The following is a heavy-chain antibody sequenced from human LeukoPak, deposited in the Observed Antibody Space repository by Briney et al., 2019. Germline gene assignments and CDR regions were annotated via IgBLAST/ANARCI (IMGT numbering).Heavy chain of an antibody. V-gene: IGHV4-59*01. D-gene: IGHD2-2*02. CDR2: IYYSGST. CDR3: ARDGNVGCSSTSCYTGYYYYYMDV. CDR1: GGSISSYY. J-gene: IGHJ6*03. Sequence: PSETLSLTCTVSGGSISSYYWSWIRQPPGKGLEWIGYIYYSGSTNYNPSLKSRVTISVDTSKNQFSLKLSSVTAADTAVYYCARDGNVGCSSTSCYTGYYYYYMDVWGKGTTVTVSS.